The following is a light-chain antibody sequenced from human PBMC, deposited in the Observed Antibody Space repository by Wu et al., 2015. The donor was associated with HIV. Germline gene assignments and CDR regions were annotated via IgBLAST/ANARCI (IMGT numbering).Light chain of an antibody. J-gene: IGKJ2*01. CDR1: ESVTND. CDR2: GAS. CDR3: QQYGGSPPYT. Sequence: EVVMTQSPATLSVSPGERATLSCRASESVTNDLAWYQQKPGQAPRLLISGASTRATGIPDRFSGSGSGTDFTLTISRLEPEDFAMYYCQQYGGSPPYTFGQGTKLEIK. V-gene: IGKV3-20*01.